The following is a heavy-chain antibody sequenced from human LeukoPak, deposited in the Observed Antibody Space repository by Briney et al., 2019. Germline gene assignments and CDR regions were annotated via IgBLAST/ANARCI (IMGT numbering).Heavy chain of an antibody. CDR2: ISSSSSYT. Sequence: GGSLRLSCAASGFTFSSYSMNWVRQAPGKGLEWVSSISSSSSYTYYADSVKGRFTISRDNAKNSLYLQMNSLRAEDTAVYYCARVEVAYCGGDCSHFDYWGQGALVTVSS. J-gene: IGHJ4*02. CDR1: GFTFSSYS. V-gene: IGHV3-21*01. CDR3: ARVEVAYCGGDCSHFDY. D-gene: IGHD2-21*02.